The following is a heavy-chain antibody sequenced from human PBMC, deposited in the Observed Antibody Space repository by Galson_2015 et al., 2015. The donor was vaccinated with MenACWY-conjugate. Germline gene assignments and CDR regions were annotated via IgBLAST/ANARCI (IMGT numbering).Heavy chain of an antibody. CDR1: GYTFTSYA. Sequence: SVKVSCKASGYTFTSYAMHWVRQAPGQRLEWMGWINAGNGNAKYSQKFQGRVTITRDTSASTAYMEMSSLRSEDTAVYYCARQSSGSYFDYWGQGTLVTVSS. CDR2: INAGNGNA. CDR3: ARQSSGSYFDY. V-gene: IGHV1-3*01. J-gene: IGHJ4*02. D-gene: IGHD1-26*01.